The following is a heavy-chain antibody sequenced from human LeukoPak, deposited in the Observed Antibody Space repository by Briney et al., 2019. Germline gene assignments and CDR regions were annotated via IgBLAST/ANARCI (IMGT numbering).Heavy chain of an antibody. CDR2: IYYSGST. V-gene: IGHV4-39*07. J-gene: IGHJ5*02. CDR3: ARDRTNGGSFDP. Sequence: SETLSLTCTVSGGSISSSSYYWGWIRQPPGKGLEWIGSIYYSGSTYHNPSLKSRVTISVDTSKNQFSLKLSSVTAADTAVYYCARDRTNGGSFDPWGQGTLVTVSS. D-gene: IGHD3-10*01. CDR1: GGSISSSSYY.